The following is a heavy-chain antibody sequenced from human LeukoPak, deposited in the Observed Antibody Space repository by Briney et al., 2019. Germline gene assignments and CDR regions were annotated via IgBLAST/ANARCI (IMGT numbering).Heavy chain of an antibody. CDR1: GYTFTSYD. J-gene: IGHJ4*02. D-gene: IGHD5-12*01. V-gene: IGHV1-8*01. CDR2: MNPNSGNT. CDR3: ARGRMGGYARGYYFDY. Sequence: ASVKVSCKASGYTFTSYDINWVRQATGQGLEWMGWMNPNSGNTGYAQKFQGRVTMTRNTSISTAYMELSSLRSEDTAVYYCARGRMGGYARGYYFDYWGQGTLVTVSS.